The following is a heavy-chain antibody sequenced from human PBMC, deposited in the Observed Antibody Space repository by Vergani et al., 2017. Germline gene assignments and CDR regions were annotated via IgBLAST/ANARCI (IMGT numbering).Heavy chain of an antibody. V-gene: IGHV3-30*18. Sequence: QVQLVESGGGVVQPGRSLRLSCAASGFTFSSYGMHWVRQAPGKGLEWVAVISYDGSNKYYADSVKGRFTISRDNSKNTLYLQMNSLRAEDTAVYYCAKEFRGYSYGPFDYWGQGTLVTVSS. CDR1: GFTFSSYG. D-gene: IGHD5-18*01. J-gene: IGHJ4*02. CDR2: ISYDGSNK. CDR3: AKEFRGYSYGPFDY.